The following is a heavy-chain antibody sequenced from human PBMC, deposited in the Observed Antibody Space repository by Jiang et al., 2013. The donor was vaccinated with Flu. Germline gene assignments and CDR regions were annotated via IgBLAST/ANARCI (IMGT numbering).Heavy chain of an antibody. CDR1: SSYA. CDR2: IIPIFGTA. V-gene: IGHV1-69*06. Sequence: SSYAISWVRQAPGQGLEWMGGIIPIFGTANYAQKFQGRVTITADKSTSTAYMELSSLRSEDTAVYYCARGVRSGWYDSGFDYWGQGTLVTVSS. D-gene: IGHD6-19*01. CDR3: ARGVRSGWYDSGFDY. J-gene: IGHJ4*02.